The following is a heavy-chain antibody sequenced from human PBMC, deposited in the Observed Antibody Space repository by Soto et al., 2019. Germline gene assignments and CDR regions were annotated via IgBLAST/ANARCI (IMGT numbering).Heavy chain of an antibody. CDR2: ISSNGVGT. D-gene: IGHD6-6*01. Sequence: GGFLRSAFATSGITFSSYAVGLDRQAPGKGLEYVSGISSNGVGTYYANSVQGRFTISRDNSKNTVYLQMGSLRPEDMAVYYCARRARPDFYYMDVWGKGTTVTVSS. CDR1: GITFSSYA. J-gene: IGHJ6*03. V-gene: IGHV3-64*01. CDR3: ARRARPDFYYMDV.